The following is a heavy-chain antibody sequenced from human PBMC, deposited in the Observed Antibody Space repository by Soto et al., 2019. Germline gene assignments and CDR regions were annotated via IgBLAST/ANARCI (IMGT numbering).Heavy chain of an antibody. D-gene: IGHD3-10*02. CDR3: ARSYVQSRPIDY. J-gene: IGHJ4*02. V-gene: IGHV1-18*04. CDR1: GGTFSSYG. CDR2: ISAYNGNT. Sequence: ASVKVSCKASGGTFSSYGISWVRQAPGQGLEWMGWISAYNGNTKYAQKLQGRLAMTSDTSTSAVYMELSSLRSEDTAVYFCARSYVQSRPIDYWGQGTLVTVSS.